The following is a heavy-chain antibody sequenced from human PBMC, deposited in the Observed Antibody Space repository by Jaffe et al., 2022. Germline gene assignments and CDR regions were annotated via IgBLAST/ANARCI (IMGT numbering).Heavy chain of an antibody. CDR2: IKPGDGKT. J-gene: IGHJ4*01. CDR3: TREDSGSYDD. Sequence: QVQLVQSGAEVKKPGASVKVSCKASGYSFTHYYIHWVRQAPGQGPEWMAEIKPGDGKTIYAPKFQGRVTVTRDRSTSTVYMEMRSLRSDDTAIYYCTREDSGSYDDWGQGTLITVSS. CDR1: GYSFTHYY. D-gene: IGHD1-26*01. V-gene: IGHV1-46*03.